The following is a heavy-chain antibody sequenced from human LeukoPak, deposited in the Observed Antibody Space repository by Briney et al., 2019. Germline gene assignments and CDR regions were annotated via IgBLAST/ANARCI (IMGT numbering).Heavy chain of an antibody. CDR3: ARGVWAPFDS. Sequence: GGSLRLSCAASGFSLSNYWMNWVRQAPGKGLEWVANIKQDGSEKNYVDSVKGRLSISRDNAKNSLILQMNSLRDEDTAVYYCARGVWAPFDSWGQGTLVSVSS. V-gene: IGHV3-7*01. CDR2: IKQDGSEK. J-gene: IGHJ4*02. CDR1: GFSLSNYW. D-gene: IGHD7-27*01.